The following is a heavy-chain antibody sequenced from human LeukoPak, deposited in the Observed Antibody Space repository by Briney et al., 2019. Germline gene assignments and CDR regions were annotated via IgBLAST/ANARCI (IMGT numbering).Heavy chain of an antibody. V-gene: IGHV4-34*01. Sequence: SETLSLTCAVYGGSLSGYYWSWIRQPPGKGLEWIGEIHHSGSTNYNPSLKSRVTISVDTSKNQFSLKLSSVTATDTAVYYCARGPTRVPYSSGWGFDPWGQGTPVTVSS. CDR2: IHHSGST. D-gene: IGHD6-19*01. CDR1: GGSLSGYY. J-gene: IGHJ5*02. CDR3: ARGPTRVPYSSGWGFDP.